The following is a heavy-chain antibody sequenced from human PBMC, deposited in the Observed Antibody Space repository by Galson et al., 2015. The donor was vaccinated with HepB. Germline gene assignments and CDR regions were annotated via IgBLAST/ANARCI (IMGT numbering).Heavy chain of an antibody. D-gene: IGHD1-1*01. Sequence: SLRLSCAGSGLTVSSNYMNWVRQAPGKGLEWVSVIYGGGSTHYADSVRGRFTISRDNSKNTLYLEMNSLRAEDTALYYCARDSGDWNQDYWGQGTLVIVSS. V-gene: IGHV3-66*01. CDR2: IYGGGST. CDR1: GLTVSSNY. CDR3: ARDSGDWNQDY. J-gene: IGHJ4*02.